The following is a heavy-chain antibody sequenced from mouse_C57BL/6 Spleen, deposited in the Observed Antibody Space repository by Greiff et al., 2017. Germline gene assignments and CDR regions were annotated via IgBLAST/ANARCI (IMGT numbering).Heavy chain of an antibody. D-gene: IGHD1-1*01. CDR1: GFTFSDYY. CDR2: INYDGSST. J-gene: IGHJ2*01. Sequence: EVQRVESEGGLVQPGSSMKLSCTASGFTFSDYYMAWVRQVPEKGLEWVANINYDGSSTYYLDSLKSRFIISRDNAKNILYLQMSSLKSEDTATYYCARGFYYGSGFDYWGQGTTLTVSS. CDR3: ARGFYYGSGFDY. V-gene: IGHV5-16*01.